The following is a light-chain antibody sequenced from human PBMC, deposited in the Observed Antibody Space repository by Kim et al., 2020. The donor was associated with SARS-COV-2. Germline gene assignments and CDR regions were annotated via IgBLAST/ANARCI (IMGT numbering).Light chain of an antibody. CDR1: QGITSY. CDR2: GAS. J-gene: IGKJ4*01. CDR3: QQSNRYPLT. V-gene: IGKV1-9*01. Sequence: GDTVTITCRASQGITSYLAWYQQKSGKAPKLLIYGASTLQSGVPSRFSGSGSGTEFTLTISSLQPEDSATYFCQQSNRYPLTFGGGTKVDIK.